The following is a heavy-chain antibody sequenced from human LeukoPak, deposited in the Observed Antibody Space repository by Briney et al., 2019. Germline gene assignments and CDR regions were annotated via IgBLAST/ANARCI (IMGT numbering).Heavy chain of an antibody. Sequence: SETLSLTCAVSGGSISSSNWWSWVRQPPGKGLEWIGEIYHSGSTNYNPSLKSRVTISVDKSKNQFSLKLSSVTAADTAVYYCARESGSSGSYLGYFDYWGQGTLVTVSS. V-gene: IGHV4-4*02. D-gene: IGHD6-19*01. J-gene: IGHJ4*02. CDR2: IYHSGST. CDR3: ARESGSSGSYLGYFDY. CDR1: GGSISSSNW.